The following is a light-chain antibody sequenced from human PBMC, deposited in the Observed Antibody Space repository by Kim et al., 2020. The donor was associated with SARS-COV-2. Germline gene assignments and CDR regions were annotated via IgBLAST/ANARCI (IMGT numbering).Light chain of an antibody. V-gene: IGLV2-14*03. CDR2: AVT. Sequence: QSALTQPVSVSGSPGQSITISCTGTYSDVDNYNHVSWYQQHPGKAPELIIYAVTDRPSGVSSRFSGSKSGNTASLTISGLQAGDEADYYCSPYTTSTLLFGGGTKLTVL. J-gene: IGLJ2*01. CDR1: YSDVDNYNH. CDR3: SPYTTSTLL.